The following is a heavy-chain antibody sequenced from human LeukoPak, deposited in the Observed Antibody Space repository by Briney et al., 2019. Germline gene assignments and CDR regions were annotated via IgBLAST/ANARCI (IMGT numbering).Heavy chain of an antibody. V-gene: IGHV3-23*01. CDR1: GFTFSSYA. CDR3: VKHRDGHVGGEGVY. J-gene: IGHJ4*02. CDR2: ISGSGGST. Sequence: PGGSLRLSCAASGFTFSSYAMSWVRQAPGKGLEWVSAISGSGGSTYYADSVKGRFTISRDNSKNTLYLQMNSLRAEDTAVYYCVKHRDGHVGGEGVYWGQGTLVTVSS. D-gene: IGHD3-10*01.